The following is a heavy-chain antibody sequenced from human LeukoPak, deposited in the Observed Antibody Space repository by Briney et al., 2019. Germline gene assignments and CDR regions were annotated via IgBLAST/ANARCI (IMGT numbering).Heavy chain of an antibody. CDR1: GGSISSSNW. CDR2: IYHSGST. J-gene: IGHJ5*02. CDR3: AREGTWFDILTGYYASWFDP. V-gene: IGHV4-4*02. Sequence: SGTLSLTCAVSGGSISSSNWWSWVRQPPGKGLEWIGEIYHSGSTNYNPSLKSRVTISVDKSKNQFSLKLSPVTAADTAVYYCAREGTWFDILTGYYASWFDPWGQGTLVTVSS. D-gene: IGHD3-9*01.